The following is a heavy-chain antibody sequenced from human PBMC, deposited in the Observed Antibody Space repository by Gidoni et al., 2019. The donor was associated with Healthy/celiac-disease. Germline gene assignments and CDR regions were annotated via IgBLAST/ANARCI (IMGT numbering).Heavy chain of an antibody. D-gene: IGHD1-26*01. V-gene: IGHV3-33*01. CDR1: GFTFSRDG. CDR2: IWYDGSNK. Sequence: QVQLVESGGGVVQPGRSLRLSCAASGFTFSRDGLHWVRQAPGKGLEWVAVIWYDGSNKYYADSVKGRFTISRDNSKNTLYLQMNSLRAEDTAVYYCARGIVGAVGWFDPWGQGTLVTVSS. CDR3: ARGIVGAVGWFDP. J-gene: IGHJ5*02.